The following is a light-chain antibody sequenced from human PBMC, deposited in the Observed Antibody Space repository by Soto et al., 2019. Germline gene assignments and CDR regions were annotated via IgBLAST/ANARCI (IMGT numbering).Light chain of an antibody. CDR2: GGN. CDR3: ATRDASLHAWV. Sequence: QSVLTQPPSASGTPGQRLTISCSGSSSNIGSNSVYWYQHPPGTAPKLLVSGGNQRPPGVPDRFSGSKSGTSASLATSGLQSEDEADYYCATRDASLHAWVFGGGTKLTVL. CDR1: SSNIGSNS. V-gene: IGLV1-44*01. J-gene: IGLJ3*02.